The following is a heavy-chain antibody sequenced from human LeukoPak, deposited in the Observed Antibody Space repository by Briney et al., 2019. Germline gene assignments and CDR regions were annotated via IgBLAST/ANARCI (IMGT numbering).Heavy chain of an antibody. CDR3: AAHCRSPSCPLDY. CDR2: ISSGSDYI. Sequence: GGSLRLSCAASGFTFSNYRMNWIRQAPGKGLEWVSSISSGSDYIYYGDSLKGRFTISRDNAKNSLYLQMNSLRAEDTAVYYCAAHCRSPSCPLDYWGQGTLVTVSS. CDR1: GFTFSNYR. D-gene: IGHD2-2*01. J-gene: IGHJ4*02. V-gene: IGHV3-21*01.